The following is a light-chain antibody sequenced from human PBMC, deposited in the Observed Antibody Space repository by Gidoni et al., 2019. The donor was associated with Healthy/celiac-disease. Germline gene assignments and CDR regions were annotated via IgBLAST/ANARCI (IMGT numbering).Light chain of an antibody. CDR2: RNK. CDR1: SSNIGSNY. Sequence: QSVLTQQPSASGTPGQRVTISCSGSSSNIGSNYVYWYQQLPVTAPKLLIYRNKQRPSAVPDRFSGSKSGTSASLAISGLRSEDEADYYCAAWDDSLSGVVFGGGTTLTVL. J-gene: IGLJ2*01. CDR3: AAWDDSLSGVV. V-gene: IGLV1-47*01.